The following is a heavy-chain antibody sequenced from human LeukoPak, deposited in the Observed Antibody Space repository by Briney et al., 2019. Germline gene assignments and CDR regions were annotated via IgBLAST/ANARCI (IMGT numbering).Heavy chain of an antibody. J-gene: IGHJ4*02. CDR1: GFTFTSSA. D-gene: IGHD6-13*01. Sequence: SVKVSCKASGFTFTSSAMQWVRQARGQRLEWIGWIVVGSGNTNYAQKFQERVTITRDMSTSTAYMELSSLRSEDTAVYYCAASPGYSSSWYLDFDYWGQGTLVTVSS. V-gene: IGHV1-58*02. CDR2: IVVGSGNT. CDR3: AASPGYSSSWYLDFDY.